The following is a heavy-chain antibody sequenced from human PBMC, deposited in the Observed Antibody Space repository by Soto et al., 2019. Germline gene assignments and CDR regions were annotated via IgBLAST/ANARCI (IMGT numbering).Heavy chain of an antibody. V-gene: IGHV3-53*01. D-gene: IGHD1-1*01. CDR2: LYDVDGT. CDR3: ASWLEREHAYDI. CDR1: GLTVRGKKY. Sequence: DVQLVASGGGLIQPGGSLRLSCAALGLTVRGKKYITWVRQAPGKGLEWVSALYDVDGTYYADSAKGRFTISRDNSNKLIYLQMNSLGPDDTAVYYCASWLEREHAYDIWGLGTMVTVSS. J-gene: IGHJ3*02.